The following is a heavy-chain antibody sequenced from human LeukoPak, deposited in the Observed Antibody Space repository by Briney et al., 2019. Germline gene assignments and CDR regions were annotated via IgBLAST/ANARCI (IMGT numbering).Heavy chain of an antibody. V-gene: IGHV3-74*01. CDR3: ASVFES. Sequence: PGGSLRLSCVASGWMHWVRQAPGKGLVWVSGINDDGTGTYYADSVKGRFTISRDNAKNTVYLQMNSLSVEDTAVYYCASVFESWGQGFLVTVSS. CDR1: GW. J-gene: IGHJ4*02. CDR2: INDDGTGT.